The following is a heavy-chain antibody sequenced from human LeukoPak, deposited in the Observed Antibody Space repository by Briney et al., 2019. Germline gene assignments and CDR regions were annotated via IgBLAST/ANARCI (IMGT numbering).Heavy chain of an antibody. D-gene: IGHD6-19*01. V-gene: IGHV1-18*01. CDR3: AREVEQWLVRGGDY. CDR2: ISVYNGNT. CDR1: GYTFTNYG. J-gene: IGHJ4*02. Sequence: EASVKVSCKASGYTFTNYGISWVRQAPGQGLEWMGWISVYNGNTNYAQKFQGRVTMTTETSTRTAYMELRSLRSDDTAVYYCAREVEQWLVRGGDYWGQGTLVTVSS.